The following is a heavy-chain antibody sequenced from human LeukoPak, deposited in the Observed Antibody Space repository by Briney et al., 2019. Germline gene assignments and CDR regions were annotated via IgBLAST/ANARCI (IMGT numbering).Heavy chain of an antibody. CDR2: IRYDGTNK. J-gene: IGHJ4*02. Sequence: GGSLRLSCAASGFTFSGSHMHWVRQAPGKGLEWVAFIRYDGTNKYYADSVKGRFTISRDNSKNTLYLQMNSLRAEDTAVYYCAPRVVVITAPFDYWGQGTLVTVSS. CDR3: APRVVVITAPFDY. CDR1: GFTFSGSH. D-gene: IGHD2-21*01. V-gene: IGHV3-30*02.